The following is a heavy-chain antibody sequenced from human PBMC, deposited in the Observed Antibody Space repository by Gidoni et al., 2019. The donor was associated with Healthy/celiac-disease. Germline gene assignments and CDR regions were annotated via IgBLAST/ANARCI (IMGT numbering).Heavy chain of an antibody. CDR1: GGSISSSNW. J-gene: IGHJ5*02. CDR3: ARGPPRYCSSTSCSGSWFDP. CDR2: IYHSGST. Sequence: QVQLQESGPGLVKPSGTLSLTCAVSGGSISSSNWWSWVRQPPGKGLEWIEEIYHSGSTNYNPSLKSRVTISVDKSKNQFSLKLSSVTAADTAVYYCARGPPRYCSSTSCSGSWFDPWGQGTLVTVSS. V-gene: IGHV4-4*02. D-gene: IGHD2-2*01.